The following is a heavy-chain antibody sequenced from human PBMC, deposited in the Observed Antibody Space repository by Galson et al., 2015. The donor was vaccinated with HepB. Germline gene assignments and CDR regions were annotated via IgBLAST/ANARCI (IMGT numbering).Heavy chain of an antibody. D-gene: IGHD3-3*01. J-gene: IGHJ4*02. CDR3: AKDRREIITSFGVVKPSFYFDF. V-gene: IGHV3-23*01. CDR1: GFTFSNYA. CDR2: ITGRGDTT. Sequence: SLRLSCAASGFTFSNYAMSWVRQAPGKGLEWVSTITGRGDTTFYPDSVKGRFTISSDNSKNTLYLEMNSLRAEDTAVYYCAKDRREIITSFGVVKPSFYFDFWGQGTLITVSS.